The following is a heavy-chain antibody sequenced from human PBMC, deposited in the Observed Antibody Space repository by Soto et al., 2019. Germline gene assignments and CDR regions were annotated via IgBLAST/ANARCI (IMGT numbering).Heavy chain of an antibody. J-gene: IGHJ3*02. CDR2: FDPEDGET. D-gene: IGHD3-22*01. V-gene: IGHV1-24*01. Sequence: ASVKVSCKVSGYTLTELSMHWVRQAPGKGLEWMGGFDPEDGETIYAQKFQGRVTMTEDTSTDTAYMELSSLRSEDTAVYYCATYPYDSSGWGAFDIWGQGTMVTVSS. CDR1: GYTLTELS. CDR3: ATYPYDSSGWGAFDI.